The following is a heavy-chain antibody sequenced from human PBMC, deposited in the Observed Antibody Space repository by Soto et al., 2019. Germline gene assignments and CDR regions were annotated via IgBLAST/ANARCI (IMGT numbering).Heavy chain of an antibody. D-gene: IGHD3-10*01. Sequence: QVQLVQSGAEVKKPGSSVKVSCKASGGTFSSYAISWVRQAPGLGLEWMGGIIPIFGTANYAQKFQGRVTITADESTSTAYMELSSLRSEDTAVYYCARDDRTMVRGVIIAAFDCWGQGTLVTVSS. CDR2: IIPIFGTA. J-gene: IGHJ4*02. V-gene: IGHV1-69*01. CDR1: GGTFSSYA. CDR3: ARDDRTMVRGVIIAAFDC.